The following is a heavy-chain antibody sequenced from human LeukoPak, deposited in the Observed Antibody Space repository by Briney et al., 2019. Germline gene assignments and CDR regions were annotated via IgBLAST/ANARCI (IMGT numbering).Heavy chain of an antibody. CDR1: GFTFSSYA. J-gene: IGHJ6*02. CDR2: ISASGGST. V-gene: IGHV3-23*01. CDR3: ARDRCSSTSCYGDYYYGMDV. D-gene: IGHD2-2*01. Sequence: PGGSLRLSCAASGFTFSSYAMSWVRQAPGKGLEWVSGISASGGSTYYADSVKGRFTISRDNSKNTLYLQMNSLRAEDTAVYYCARDRCSSTSCYGDYYYGMDVWGQGTTVTVSS.